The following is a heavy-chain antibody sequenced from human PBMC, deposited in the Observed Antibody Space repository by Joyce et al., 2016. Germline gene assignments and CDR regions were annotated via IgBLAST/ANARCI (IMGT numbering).Heavy chain of an antibody. CDR1: GGPFRGFF. CDR3: ARSQWLAPLMY. Sequence: QVQLQQWGAGLLKSSETLSLTCAVSGGPFRGFFWTWVRQPPGKGLEWIGDINNSGVTNYNPSLKTRVTFSVDTSKNQFSLKLTSLRAADTAVYYCARSQWLAPLMYWGQGTPVTVSS. V-gene: IGHV4-34*01. CDR2: INNSGVT. D-gene: IGHD6-19*01. J-gene: IGHJ4*02.